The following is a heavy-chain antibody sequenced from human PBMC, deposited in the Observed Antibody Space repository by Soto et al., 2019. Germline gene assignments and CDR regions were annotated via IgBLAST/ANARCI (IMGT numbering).Heavy chain of an antibody. CDR1: GGSISGSNW. J-gene: IGHJ4*02. Sequence: PSETLSLTCAVSGGSISGSNWWSWVRQPPGKGLEWIGEVYHSGSTNYNPSLQSRVTISVDKSKNQFSLKLSSMTAADTAVYYCARGSYSCGSSYDFWGQGTLVTVSS. CDR3: ARGSYSCGSSYDF. V-gene: IGHV4-4*02. D-gene: IGHD5-18*01. CDR2: VYHSGST.